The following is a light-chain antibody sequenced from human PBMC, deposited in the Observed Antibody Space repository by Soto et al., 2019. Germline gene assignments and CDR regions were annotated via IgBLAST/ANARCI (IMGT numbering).Light chain of an antibody. Sequence: EIVLTQSPGTLSLSPGERATLSCRASQTVNSNYLAWYQLKPGQAPRLLIYGASSRATGIPDRFSGSGSGTDFTLTISRLEPEDFAVYFCQRYGGSPFSTFAPGPKVAIK. CDR3: QRYGGSPFST. J-gene: IGKJ3*01. CDR2: GAS. V-gene: IGKV3-20*01. CDR1: QTVNSNY.